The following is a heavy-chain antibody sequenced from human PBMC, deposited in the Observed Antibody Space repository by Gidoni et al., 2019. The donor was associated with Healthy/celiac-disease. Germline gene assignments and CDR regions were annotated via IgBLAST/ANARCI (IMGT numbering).Heavy chain of an antibody. CDR3: ARDFGPLLVGDFWSENWFDP. J-gene: IGHJ5*02. CDR1: GGSISSSSYY. D-gene: IGHD3-3*01. CDR2: IYYSGST. Sequence: QLQLQESGPGLVKPSETLSLTCTVSGGSISSSSYYWGWIRQPPGKGLEWIGSIYYSGSTYYNPSLKSRVTISVDTSKNQFSLKLSSVTAADTAVYYCARDFGPLLVGDFWSENWFDPWGQGTLVTVSS. V-gene: IGHV4-39*07.